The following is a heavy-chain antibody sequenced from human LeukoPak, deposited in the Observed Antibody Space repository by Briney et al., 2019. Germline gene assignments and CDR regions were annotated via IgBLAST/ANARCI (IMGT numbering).Heavy chain of an antibody. J-gene: IGHJ4*02. CDR3: ARHGWGSYSPYFIDY. D-gene: IGHD3-10*01. CDR1: GFTFSSYG. CDR2: FSDSGGST. Sequence: GGSLRLSCAASGFTFSSYGMSWVRQAPGKGLEWVSSFSDSGGSTYYADSVKGRFTISRDNSKNTLYLQMNRLRAEDTAIYYCARHGWGSYSPYFIDYWGQGTLVTVSS. V-gene: IGHV3-23*01.